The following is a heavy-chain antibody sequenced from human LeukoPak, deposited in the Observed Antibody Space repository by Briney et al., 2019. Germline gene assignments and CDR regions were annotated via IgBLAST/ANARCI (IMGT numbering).Heavy chain of an antibody. CDR3: ARRGYSYGYWFDP. D-gene: IGHD5-18*01. J-gene: IGHJ5*02. V-gene: IGHV5-51*01. Sequence: GESLKISCTGSGYSFTSYWIGWVRQMPGKGLEWMGIIYPGDSDTRYSPSFQGQVTISADKSISTAYLQWSSLKASDTAMYYCARRGYSYGYWFDPWGQGTLVTVSS. CDR1: GYSFTSYW. CDR2: IYPGDSDT.